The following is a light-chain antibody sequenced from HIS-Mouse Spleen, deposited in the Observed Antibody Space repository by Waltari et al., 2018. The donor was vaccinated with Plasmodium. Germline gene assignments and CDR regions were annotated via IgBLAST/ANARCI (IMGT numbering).Light chain of an antibody. CDR2: EDS. CDR1: ALPQKY. V-gene: IGLV3-10*01. Sequence: SYELTQPPSVSVSPGQTARITCSGDALPQKYPYWYQQKSGPAPVLVIYEDSKRPSGIPERFSGSSSGTMATLTISGAQVEDEADYYCYSTDSSGNHRVFGGGTKLTVL. J-gene: IGLJ3*02. CDR3: YSTDSSGNHRV.